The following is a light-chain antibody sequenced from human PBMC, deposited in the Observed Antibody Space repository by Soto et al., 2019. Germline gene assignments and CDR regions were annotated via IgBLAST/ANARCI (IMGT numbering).Light chain of an antibody. Sequence: DIVMTQSPDSLAVSLGERATINCKSSQSVLYSSNNKNYLAWYQQEPGQPPKLLIYWASTRESGVPDRFSGSGSGTDFTLTISSLQAEDVALYYCQQYYTTPLTFGGGTRWIS. CDR1: QSVLYSSNNKNY. CDR2: WAS. V-gene: IGKV4-1*01. CDR3: QQYYTTPLT. J-gene: IGKJ4*01.